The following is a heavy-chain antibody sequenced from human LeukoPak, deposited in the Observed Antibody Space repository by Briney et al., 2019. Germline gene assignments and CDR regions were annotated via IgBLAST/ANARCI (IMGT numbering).Heavy chain of an antibody. Sequence: SETLSLTCTVSGGSISSYYWSWIRQPPGKGLEWIGYIYYSGSTNYNPSLKSRVTISVDTSKNQSSLKLSSVTAADTAVYYCARSAAMVDYYYYGMDVWGQGTTVTVSS. CDR3: ARSAAMVDYYYYGMDV. CDR2: IYYSGST. CDR1: GGSISSYY. J-gene: IGHJ6*02. V-gene: IGHV4-59*08. D-gene: IGHD5-18*01.